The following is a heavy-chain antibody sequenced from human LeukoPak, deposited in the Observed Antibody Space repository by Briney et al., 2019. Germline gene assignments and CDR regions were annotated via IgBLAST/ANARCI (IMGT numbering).Heavy chain of an antibody. CDR1: GGSFSGYY. V-gene: IGHV4-34*01. J-gene: IGHJ4*02. CDR2: INHSGST. Sequence: PSETLSLTCAVYGGSFSGYYWSWIRQLPGKGLEWIGEINHSGSTNYNPSLKSRVTISVDTSKNQFSLKLSSVTAADTAVYYCAREGTAMSGYFFYWGQGTLVTVSS. CDR3: AREGTAMSGYFFY. D-gene: IGHD3-3*01.